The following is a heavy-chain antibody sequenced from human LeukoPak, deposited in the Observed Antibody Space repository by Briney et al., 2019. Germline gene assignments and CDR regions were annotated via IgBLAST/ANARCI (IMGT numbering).Heavy chain of an antibody. D-gene: IGHD7-27*01. Sequence: GASVKVSCKASGYTFTSFDFNWVRQATGQGLEWMGWMKSNNGHTGYAQKFQGRVTMTRDTSISTAYMELSSLTLEDTAVYYCARGPPNWGMVGYWGQGTLVTVSS. CDR2: MKSNNGHT. J-gene: IGHJ4*02. CDR1: GYTFTSFD. V-gene: IGHV1-8*01. CDR3: ARGPPNWGMVGY.